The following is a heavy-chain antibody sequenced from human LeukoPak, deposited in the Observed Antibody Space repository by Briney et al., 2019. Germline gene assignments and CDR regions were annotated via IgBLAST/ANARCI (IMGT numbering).Heavy chain of an antibody. D-gene: IGHD3-10*01. CDR1: GGSISSGGYS. V-gene: IGHV4-31*03. CDR2: IYYSGST. CDR3: AREISGSGSYCFDP. J-gene: IGHJ5*02. Sequence: SETLSLTCTVSGGSISSGGYSWSWIRQHPGKGLEWIGYIYYSGSTYYNPSLKSRVTISVDTSKNQFSLKLSSVTAADTAVYYCAREISGSGSYCFDPWGQGTLVTVSS.